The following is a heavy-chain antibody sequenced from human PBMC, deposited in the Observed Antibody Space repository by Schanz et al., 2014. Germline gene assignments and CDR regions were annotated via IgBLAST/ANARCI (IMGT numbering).Heavy chain of an antibody. D-gene: IGHD4-17*01. J-gene: IGHJ4*02. CDR2: IRQDGSAK. CDR1: GFTFSHYW. CDR3: ARKMTTVTTRGSYFDY. V-gene: IGHV3-7*01. Sequence: EVHLVESGGGLVQPGGSLRLSCAASGFTFSHYWLSWVRQTPGKRLEWVANIRQDGSAKFYVDSVNSRFAISRDNAENSVYLQMNSLRAEDTAVYYCARKMTTVTTRGSYFDYWGQGTLVTVSS.